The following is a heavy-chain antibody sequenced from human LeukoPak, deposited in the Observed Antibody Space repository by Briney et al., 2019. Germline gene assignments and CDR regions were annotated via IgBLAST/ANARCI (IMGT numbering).Heavy chain of an antibody. J-gene: IGHJ4*02. V-gene: IGHV4-39*07. CDR1: GSSISSSSYY. CDR2: IYYSGST. Sequence: SETLSLTCTVSGSSISSSSYYWGWIRQPPGKGLEWIGSIYYSGSTYYNPSLKSRVTISVDTSKNQFSLKLSSVTAADTAVYYCARVPGYCTNGVCYAFDYWGQGTLVTVSS. CDR3: ARVPGYCTNGVCYAFDY. D-gene: IGHD2-8*01.